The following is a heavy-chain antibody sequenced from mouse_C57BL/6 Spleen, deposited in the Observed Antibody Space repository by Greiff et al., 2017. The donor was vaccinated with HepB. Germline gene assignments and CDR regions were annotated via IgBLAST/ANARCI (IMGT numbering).Heavy chain of an antibody. V-gene: IGHV5-4*03. CDR2: ISDGGSYT. D-gene: IGHD2-4*01. CDR1: GFTFSSYA. CDR3: ARAHDYGDAMDY. J-gene: IGHJ4*01. Sequence: EVKLEESGGGLVKPGGSLKLSCAASGFTFSSYAMSWVRQTPEKRLEWVATISDGGSYTYYPDNVKGRFTISRDNAKNNLYLQMSHLKSEDTAMYYCARAHDYGDAMDYWGQGTSVTVSS.